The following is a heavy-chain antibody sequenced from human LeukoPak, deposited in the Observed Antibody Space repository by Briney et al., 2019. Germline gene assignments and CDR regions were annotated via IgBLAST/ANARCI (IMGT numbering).Heavy chain of an antibody. CDR1: GFTFSSYS. CDR2: ISSSSSYI. Sequence: GGSLRLSCAASGFTFSSYSMNWVRQAPGKGLEWVSSISSSSSYIYYADSVKGRFTISRDNAKNSLYLQMNSLRAEDTAVYYCARDSGKQQLVGYYYYYGMDVWGQGTTVTVSS. CDR3: ARDSGKQQLVGYYYYYGMDV. D-gene: IGHD6-13*01. J-gene: IGHJ6*02. V-gene: IGHV3-21*01.